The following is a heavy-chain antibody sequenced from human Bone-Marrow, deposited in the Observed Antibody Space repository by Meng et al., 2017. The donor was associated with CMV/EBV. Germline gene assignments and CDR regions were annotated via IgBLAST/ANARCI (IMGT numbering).Heavy chain of an antibody. CDR1: GYTFTSYY. Sequence: ASVKVSCKASGYTFTSYYMHWVRQAPGQGLEWMGIINPSGGSTSYAQKFQGRVTMTRDTSTSTAYMELRSLRSDDTAVYYCARESKIQSLFDPWGQGTLVTVSS. J-gene: IGHJ5*02. CDR3: ARESKIQSLFDP. CDR2: INPSGGST. V-gene: IGHV1-46*01. D-gene: IGHD4-11*01.